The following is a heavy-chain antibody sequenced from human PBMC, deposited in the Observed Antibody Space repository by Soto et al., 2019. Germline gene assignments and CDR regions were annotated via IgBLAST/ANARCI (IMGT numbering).Heavy chain of an antibody. Sequence: GASVKVSCKASGGTFSSYAISWVRQAPGQGLEWMGGIIPIFGTANYAQKFQGRVTITADESTSTAYMELSSLRSEDTAVYYCASKKYYYDGSGYYVLDYWGQGTLVTVSS. CDR1: GGTFSSYA. CDR3: ASKKYYYDGSGYYVLDY. V-gene: IGHV1-69*13. D-gene: IGHD3-22*01. CDR2: IIPIFGTA. J-gene: IGHJ4*02.